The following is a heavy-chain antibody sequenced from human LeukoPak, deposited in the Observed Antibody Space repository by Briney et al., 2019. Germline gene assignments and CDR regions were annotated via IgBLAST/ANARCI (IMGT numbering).Heavy chain of an antibody. V-gene: IGHV5-51*01. CDR3: ARRPNVFDI. CDR1: GYSFTSYW. Sequence: GGALQSSSQGSGYSFTSYWIGWVRRMPGKGLEWMVILYHGDSDTRYSPSFQGQVTISADKSISTAYLQWSRLKASDTAMYYSARRPNVFDIWGQGTMVTVSS. CDR2: LYHGDSDT. J-gene: IGHJ3*02.